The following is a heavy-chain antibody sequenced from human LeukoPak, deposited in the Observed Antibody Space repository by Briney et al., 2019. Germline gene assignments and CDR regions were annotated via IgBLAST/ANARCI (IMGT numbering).Heavy chain of an antibody. CDR1: GGTFSSYA. CDR3: ARDGGGSQAVVPAANYYYYYGMDV. J-gene: IGHJ6*02. Sequence: SVKVSCKASGGTFSSYAISWVRQAPGQGLEWMGRIIPILGIANYAQKFQGRVTITADKSTSTAYMELSSLRSEDTAVYYCARDGGGSQAVVPAANYYYYYGMDVWGQGTTVTVSS. V-gene: IGHV1-69*04. D-gene: IGHD2-2*01. CDR2: IIPILGIA.